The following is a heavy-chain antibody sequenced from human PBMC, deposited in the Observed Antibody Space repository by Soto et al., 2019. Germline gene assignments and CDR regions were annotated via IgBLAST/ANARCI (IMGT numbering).Heavy chain of an antibody. J-gene: IGHJ4*02. D-gene: IGHD3-10*01. CDR3: ARGVTMVRGVIHTPYFDY. V-gene: IGHV4-31*03. CDR1: GGSISSGGYY. CDR2: IYYSGRT. Sequence: QVQLQESGPGLVKPSQTLSLTCTVSGGSISSGGYYWSWIRQHPGKGLEWIGYIYYSGRTYYNPSLKTRVTISVDRSKNQFSLKLSSVTAADTAVYYCARGVTMVRGVIHTPYFDYWGQGTLVTVSS.